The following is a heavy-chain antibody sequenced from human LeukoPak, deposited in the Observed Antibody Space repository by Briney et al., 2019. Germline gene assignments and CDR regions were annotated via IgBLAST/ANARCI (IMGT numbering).Heavy chain of an antibody. CDR2: INHSGST. J-gene: IGHJ4*02. CDR3: TIDDAGLAPEY. Sequence: SETLSLTCAVYGGSFSGYYWSWIRQPPGKGLEWIGEINHSGSTNYNPSLKSRVTISVDTSKNQFSLKLSSVTAADTAVYYCTIDDAGLAPEYWGQGTLVTVSS. CDR1: GGSFSGYY. V-gene: IGHV4-34*01.